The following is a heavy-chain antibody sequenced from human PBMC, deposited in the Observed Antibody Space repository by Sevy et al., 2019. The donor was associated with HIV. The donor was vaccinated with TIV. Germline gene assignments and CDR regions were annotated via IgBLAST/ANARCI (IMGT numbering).Heavy chain of an antibody. CDR1: GFTFSSYA. D-gene: IGHD2-21*02. CDR3: AKASKGIVVVTAQDDY. Sequence: GGSLRLSCAASGFTFSSYAMSWVRQAPGKGLEWVSAIGCSGGRTYYADSVKGRFTISRANSKNTLYLQMNSLRAEDTAVYYCAKASKGIVVVTAQDDYWGQGTLVTVSS. CDR2: IGCSGGRT. J-gene: IGHJ4*02. V-gene: IGHV3-23*01.